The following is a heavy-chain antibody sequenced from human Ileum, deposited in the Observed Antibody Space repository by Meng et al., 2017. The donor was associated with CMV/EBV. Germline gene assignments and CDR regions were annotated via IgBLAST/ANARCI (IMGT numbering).Heavy chain of an antibody. J-gene: IGHJ5*02. CDR3: VKEGVVAAAGKGWFDH. CDR2: IRFDGSAE. CDR1: GFIFSRYG. D-gene: IGHD6-13*01. V-gene: IGHV3-30*02. Sequence: GESLKISCAASGFIFSRYGMRWVRQAPGKGLEWLTFIRFDGSAEYYVNSVKGRFSISRDNLKNTLYLQMNSLRPEDTAVYYCVKEGVVAAAGKGWFDHWGQGALVTVSS.